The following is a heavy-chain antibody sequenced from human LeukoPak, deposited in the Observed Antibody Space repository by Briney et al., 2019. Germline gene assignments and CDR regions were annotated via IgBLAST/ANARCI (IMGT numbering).Heavy chain of an antibody. D-gene: IGHD3-9*01. CDR2: IYPGDSET. V-gene: IGHV5-51*01. CDR1: GYSFTSYW. J-gene: IGHJ3*02. Sequence: GESLKISCKGSGYSFTSYWIAWVRQMPGKGLEWMGIIYPGDSETRYSPSFQGQVTISADKSISIAYLQWSSLKASDTAMYYCARQGRYDILTGYSRADAFDIRGQGTMVTVSS. CDR3: ARQGRYDILTGYSRADAFDI.